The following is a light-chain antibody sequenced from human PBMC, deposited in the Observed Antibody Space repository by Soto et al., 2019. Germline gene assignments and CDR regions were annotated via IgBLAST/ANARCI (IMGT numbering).Light chain of an antibody. CDR1: QSVSFN. CDR3: QQYNNWPPLP. V-gene: IGKV3-15*01. J-gene: IGKJ4*01. CDR2: GAS. Sequence: EIVLTQSPAPLAVYPRERVTLSCRASQSVSFNLVWYQKKPGQAPRLLIYGASTRATGSPARFSGSGSGTEVTLTISILQSEDYAVYYCQQYNNWPPLPFGGGTNVDIK.